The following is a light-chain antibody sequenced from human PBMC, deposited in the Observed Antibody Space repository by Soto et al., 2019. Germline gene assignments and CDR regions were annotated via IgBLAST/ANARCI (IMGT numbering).Light chain of an antibody. CDR3: LLSYNAARV. CDR2: DTS. Sequence: QAVVTQEPSLTVSPGGTVTLTCGSRTGAVTSNHHPYWFQQKAGQAPRTLIYDTSNKHSWTPARFSGSLLGDKAALTLSGAQPEDAAQYYCLLSYNAARVFGGGTKVTVL. J-gene: IGLJ2*01. V-gene: IGLV7-46*01. CDR1: TGAVTSNHH.